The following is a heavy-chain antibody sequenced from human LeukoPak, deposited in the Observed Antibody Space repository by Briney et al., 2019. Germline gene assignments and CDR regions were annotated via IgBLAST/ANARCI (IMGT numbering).Heavy chain of an antibody. V-gene: IGHV4-31*03. CDR2: IYYSGST. CDR1: GGSISSGGYY. D-gene: IGHD2-15*01. J-gene: IGHJ5*02. Sequence: PSETLSLTCTVPGGSISSGGYYWSWIRQHPGKGLEWIGYIYYSGSTYYNPSLKSRVTISVDTSKNQFSLKLSSVTAADTAVYYCASGCSGGSCYAGQFDPWGQGTLVTVSS. CDR3: ASGCSGGSCYAGQFDP.